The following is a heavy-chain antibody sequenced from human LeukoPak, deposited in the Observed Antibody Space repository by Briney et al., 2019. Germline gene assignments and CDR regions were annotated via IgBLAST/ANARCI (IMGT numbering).Heavy chain of an antibody. D-gene: IGHD6-19*01. V-gene: IGHV3-30*03. Sequence: GGSLRLSCAASGFTFSSYGMHWVRQAPGKGLEWVAVISYDGSNKYYADSVKGRFTISRDNSKNTLYLQMNSLRAEDTAVYYCARPKGFGIAVASNWFDPWGQGTLVTVSS. CDR1: GFTFSSYG. CDR3: ARPKGFGIAVASNWFDP. CDR2: ISYDGSNK. J-gene: IGHJ5*02.